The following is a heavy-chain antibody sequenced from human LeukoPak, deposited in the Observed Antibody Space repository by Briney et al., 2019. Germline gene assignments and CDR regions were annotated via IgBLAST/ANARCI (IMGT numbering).Heavy chain of an antibody. CDR3: AQSGSYAAFDY. D-gene: IGHD3-16*01. CDR2: IRNKANSYTT. CDR1: GFTFSDYY. J-gene: IGHJ4*02. Sequence: GGSLRLSCAASGFTFSDYYMDWVRQAAGKGLEWVGRIRNKANSYTTEYAASVKGRFTISRDDSKNSLYLQMNSLKTEDTAVYYCAQSGSYAAFDYWGQGTLVTVSS. V-gene: IGHV3-72*01.